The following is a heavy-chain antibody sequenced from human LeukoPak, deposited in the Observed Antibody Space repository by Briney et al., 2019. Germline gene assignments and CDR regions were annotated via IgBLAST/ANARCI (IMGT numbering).Heavy chain of an antibody. CDR3: VKDSAGLEYSPSYYYYNGMDV. Sequence: PGGSLRLSCAASGFTFDDYAMHWVRQAPGKGLEWVSTITWNSGRVAYADSVKGRFTISRDNAENSLYLHMNSLRAEDAALYYCVKDSAGLEYSPSYYYYNGMDVWGQGTTVTVSS. D-gene: IGHD5-12*01. V-gene: IGHV3-9*01. CDR2: ITWNSGRV. J-gene: IGHJ6*02. CDR1: GFTFDDYA.